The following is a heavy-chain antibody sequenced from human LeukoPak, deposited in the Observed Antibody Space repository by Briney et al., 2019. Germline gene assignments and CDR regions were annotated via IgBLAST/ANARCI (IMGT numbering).Heavy chain of an antibody. J-gene: IGHJ3*02. CDR1: GGSISSGDYY. CDR2: IYYSGST. Sequence: PSQTLSLTCTVSGGSISSGDYYWSWIRQPPGKGLEWIGYIYYSGSTYYNPSLKSRVTISVDTSKNQFSLKLSSVTAADTAVYYCASEDSTPGAFDIWGQGTMVTVSS. CDR3: ASEDSTPGAFDI. D-gene: IGHD2-2*01. V-gene: IGHV4-30-4*08.